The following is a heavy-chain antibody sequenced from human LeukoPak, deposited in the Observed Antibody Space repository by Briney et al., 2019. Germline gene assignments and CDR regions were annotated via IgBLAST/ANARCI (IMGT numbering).Heavy chain of an antibody. J-gene: IGHJ4*02. D-gene: IGHD1-26*01. CDR1: GGSISSYY. Sequence: SETLSLTCTVSGGSISSYYWSWIRQPPGKGLEWIGYIYYSGSTNYNPSLKSRVTISVDTSKNQFSLKLSSVTAADTAVYYCARQTGQVGAYDHYFDYWGQGTLVTVSS. V-gene: IGHV4-59*08. CDR2: IYYSGST. CDR3: ARQTGQVGAYDHYFDY.